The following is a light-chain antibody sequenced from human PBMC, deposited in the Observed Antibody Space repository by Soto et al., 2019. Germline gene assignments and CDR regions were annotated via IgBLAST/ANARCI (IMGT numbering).Light chain of an antibody. CDR1: QTISSW. J-gene: IGKJ1*01. CDR2: KAS. Sequence: DIQMTQSPSSLSVSVGDRVTITCRASQTISSWLAWYQQKPGKAPKLLIYKASTLKSGVPSRFSGSGSGTEFTLTISSLQPDDFATYYCKHYNSYSEAFGQGSKVEIX. V-gene: IGKV1-5*03. CDR3: KHYNSYSEA.